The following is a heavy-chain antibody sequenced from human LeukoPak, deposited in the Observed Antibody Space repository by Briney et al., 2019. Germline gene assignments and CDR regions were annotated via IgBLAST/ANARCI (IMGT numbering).Heavy chain of an antibody. Sequence: SETLSLTCAVYGGSFSGYYWSWIRQPPGKGLEWIGSMYYSGSTYYNPSLKSRVTISVDTSKNQFSLKLSSVTAADTAVYYCARHVTLTGIPLRQPNWFDPWGQGTLVTVSS. CDR3: ARHVTLTGIPLRQPNWFDP. V-gene: IGHV4-34*01. CDR1: GGSFSGYY. J-gene: IGHJ5*02. D-gene: IGHD6-13*01. CDR2: MYYSGST.